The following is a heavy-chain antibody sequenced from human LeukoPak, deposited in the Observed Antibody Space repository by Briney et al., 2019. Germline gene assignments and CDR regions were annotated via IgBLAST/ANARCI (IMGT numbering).Heavy chain of an antibody. V-gene: IGHV3-23*01. J-gene: IGHJ4*02. Sequence: GGSLRLSCAASGFTFNRYAMSWVRQAPGKGLEWVSTISGSGDTTYYADSVKGRSTISRDNSKNTLFLQMSSLRAEDTAIYYCGKDRPYDYGDSTASFDSWGQGTLVTVSS. CDR1: GFTFNRYA. CDR2: ISGSGDTT. D-gene: IGHD4-17*01. CDR3: GKDRPYDYGDSTASFDS.